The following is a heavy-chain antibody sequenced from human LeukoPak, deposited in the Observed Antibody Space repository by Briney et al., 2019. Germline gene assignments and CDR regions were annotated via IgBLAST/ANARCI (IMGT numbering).Heavy chain of an antibody. D-gene: IGHD6-19*01. CDR3: AKNGYRSGWREH. Sequence: GGSLRLSCTGSGFTFRSYALSWVRQAPGTGLEWVSAIGGSGGTYYADSVKGRFTMSRDNSKNTLYLQMNSLRAEDTAVYYCAKNGYRSGWREHWGQGTLVTVSS. CDR1: GFTFRSYA. CDR2: IGGSGGT. J-gene: IGHJ4*02. V-gene: IGHV3-23*01.